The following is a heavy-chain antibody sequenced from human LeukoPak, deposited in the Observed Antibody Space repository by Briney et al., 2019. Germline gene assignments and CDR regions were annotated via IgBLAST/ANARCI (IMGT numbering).Heavy chain of an antibody. J-gene: IGHJ3*02. Sequence: GGSLRLSCAASGFTFSRYAMHWVRQAPGKGLEWVAVISYDGSNKYYADSVKGRFTISRDNSRNTLYLQMNSLRAEDTAVYYCARDRGWIQHDIWGQGTMVTVSS. CDR1: GFTFSRYA. D-gene: IGHD5-18*01. CDR3: ARDRGWIQHDI. V-gene: IGHV3-30-3*01. CDR2: ISYDGSNK.